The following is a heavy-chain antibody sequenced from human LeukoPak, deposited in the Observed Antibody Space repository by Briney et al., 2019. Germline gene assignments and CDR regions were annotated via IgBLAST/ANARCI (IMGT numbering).Heavy chain of an antibody. CDR3: ARLITGHNWFDP. CDR1: GGSISSSSYY. J-gene: IGHJ5*02. Sequence: SETLSLTCTVSGGSISSSSYYWGWIRQPPGKGLEWIGSIYYSGSTYYNPSLKSRATISVDTSKNQFSLKLSSVTAADTAVYYCARLITGHNWFDPWGQGTLVTVSS. CDR2: IYYSGST. V-gene: IGHV4-39*01. D-gene: IGHD3-16*01.